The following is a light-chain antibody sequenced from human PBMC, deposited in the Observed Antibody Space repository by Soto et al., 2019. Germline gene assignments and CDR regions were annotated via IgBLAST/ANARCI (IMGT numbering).Light chain of an antibody. V-gene: IGKV3-20*01. J-gene: IGKJ1*01. CDR1: HTISSSY. CDR3: QQYVTSSPRT. Sequence: EIVLTQSPGTLSLSPGERATLSCRASHTISSSYLAWYQQKPGQAPRLLMYGISRRATGIPDRFSGSGSGTDFTLNITRLEPEDFAAYYCQQYVTSSPRTLGQGPKV. CDR2: GIS.